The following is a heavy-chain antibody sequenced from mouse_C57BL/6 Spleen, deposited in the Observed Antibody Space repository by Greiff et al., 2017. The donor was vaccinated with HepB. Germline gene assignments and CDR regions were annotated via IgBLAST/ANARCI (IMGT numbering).Heavy chain of an antibody. V-gene: IGHV1-54*01. J-gene: IGHJ2*01. CDR1: GYAFTNYL. CDR3: ARLGDGYV. CDR2: INPGSGGT. Sequence: VQLQQSGAELVRPGTSVKVSCKASGYAFTNYLIEWVKQRPGQGLEWIGVINPGSGGTNYNEKFKGKATLTADKSSSTAYMQLSSLTSEDSAVYCCARLGDGYVWGQGTTLTVSS. D-gene: IGHD2-3*01.